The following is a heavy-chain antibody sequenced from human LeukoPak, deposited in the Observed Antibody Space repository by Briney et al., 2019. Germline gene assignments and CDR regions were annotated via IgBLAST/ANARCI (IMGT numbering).Heavy chain of an antibody. V-gene: IGHV4-38-2*01. CDR3: ARGVFGGYSYGSVFDY. CDR1: GYSISSGYY. J-gene: IGHJ4*01. CDR2: IYHSGST. D-gene: IGHD5-18*01. Sequence: SETLSLTCAVSGYSISSGYYWGWIRQPPGKGLEWIGSIYHSGSTYYNPSLKSRVTISVDTSKNQFSLKLSSVTAADTAVYYCARGVFGGYSYGSVFDYWGHGTLVTVSS.